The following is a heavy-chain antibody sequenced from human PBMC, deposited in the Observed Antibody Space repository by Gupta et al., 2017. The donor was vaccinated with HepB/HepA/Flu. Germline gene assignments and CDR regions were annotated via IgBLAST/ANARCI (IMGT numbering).Heavy chain of an antibody. Sequence: EVQLVESGGGVVQPGGSLRLSCAASGFTFDDYAMHWVRQAPGKGREWVSLISGDGGSTYYADSVKGRFTISRDNSKNSLYLQMNSLRTEDTALYYCAKDIGPKFRYYYDSSGYYYYYGMDVWGQGTTVTVSS. D-gene: IGHD3-22*01. J-gene: IGHJ6*02. CDR1: GFTFDDYA. CDR2: ISGDGGST. CDR3: AKDIGPKFRYYYDSSGYYYYYGMDV. V-gene: IGHV3-43*02.